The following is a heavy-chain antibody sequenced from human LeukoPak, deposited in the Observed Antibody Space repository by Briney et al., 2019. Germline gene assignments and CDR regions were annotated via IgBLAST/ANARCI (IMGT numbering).Heavy chain of an antibody. CDR3: AKDYGSTAVEH. CDR2: ISYDGSNK. CDR1: GFTFRNYG. D-gene: IGHD6-19*01. V-gene: IGHV3-30*18. Sequence: GGSLRLSCAASGFTFRNYGMHWVRQAPGKGLEWVSIISYDGSNKYYADSVKGRFTISRDNSKSTLYLQMNSLRTEDTAVYYCAKDYGSTAVEHWGQGTLVTVSS. J-gene: IGHJ4*02.